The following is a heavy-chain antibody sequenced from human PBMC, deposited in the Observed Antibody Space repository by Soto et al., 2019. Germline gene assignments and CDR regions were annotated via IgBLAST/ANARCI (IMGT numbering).Heavy chain of an antibody. D-gene: IGHD2-2*01. J-gene: IGHJ4*02. Sequence: SGPTLVNPTQTLTLNCTFSVFLLSTSGMYVSWIRQPPGKPLEWLARIDWDDDKYYSTSLNTRLTISKDTSKNQVVLTMTNMDPVDTATYCCARPQPYCSSKKGFDYWGEGTLVTVSS. V-gene: IGHV2-70*11. CDR3: ARPQPYCSSKKGFDY. CDR2: IDWDDDK. CDR1: VFLLSTSGMY.